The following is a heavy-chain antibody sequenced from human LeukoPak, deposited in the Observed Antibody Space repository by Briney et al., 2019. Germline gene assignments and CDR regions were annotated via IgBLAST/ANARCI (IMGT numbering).Heavy chain of an antibody. J-gene: IGHJ5*02. V-gene: IGHV1-18*01. CDR2: ISAHNGNT. Sequence: ASVKVSCKASGYTFTSYGISWVRQTPGQGLEWMGWISAHNGNTNYAQKFQGRVTMTRDTSISTAYMELSRLRSDDTAVYYCARDRSSRGRIVVVPAASGWFDPWGQGTLVTVSS. D-gene: IGHD2-2*01. CDR3: ARDRSSRGRIVVVPAASGWFDP. CDR1: GYTFTSYG.